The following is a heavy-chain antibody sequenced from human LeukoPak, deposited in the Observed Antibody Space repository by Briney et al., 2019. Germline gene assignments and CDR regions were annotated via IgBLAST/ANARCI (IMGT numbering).Heavy chain of an antibody. CDR1: GGSVSSSSYY. V-gene: IGHV4-61*01. D-gene: IGHD2-2*01. CDR3: ARVQYQLLWGYYYYYGMDV. J-gene: IGHJ6*02. CDR2: IYYSGST. Sequence: SQTLSLTCTVSGGSVSSSSYYWSWIRQPPGKGLEWIGYIYYSGSTNYNPSLKSRVTISVDTSKNQFSLKLSSVTAADTAVYYCARVQYQLLWGYYYYYGMDVWGQGTTVTVSS.